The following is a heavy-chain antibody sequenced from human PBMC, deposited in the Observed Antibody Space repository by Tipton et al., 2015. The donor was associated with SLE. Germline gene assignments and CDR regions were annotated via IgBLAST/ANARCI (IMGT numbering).Heavy chain of an antibody. J-gene: IGHJ6*02. CDR1: GGSISSGNYY. V-gene: IGHV4-61*09. CDR3: ARDNNTYSSGWYGGYYYYGMDV. Sequence: TLSLTCTVSGGSISSGNYYWSWIRQPAGKGLEWIGYIYSSGSTNYNPSLKSRVSISVDTSKNQFSLKLSSVTAADTAVYYCARDNNTYSSGWYGGYYYYGMDVWGQGTTVTVSS. CDR2: IYSSGST. D-gene: IGHD6-19*01.